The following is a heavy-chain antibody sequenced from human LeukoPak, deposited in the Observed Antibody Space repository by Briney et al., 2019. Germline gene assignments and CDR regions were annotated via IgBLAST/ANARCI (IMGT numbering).Heavy chain of an antibody. CDR2: IWFDGSNK. Sequence: GGSLRLSCAASGFSFSSYGMHWVRQAPGKGLEWVAVIWFDGSNKYYAESVKGRVTISRDNSKNTLYLQMNSLRAEDTAVYYCASAAGPFDNWGQGTLVTVSS. D-gene: IGHD6-13*01. V-gene: IGHV3-33*01. J-gene: IGHJ4*02. CDR1: GFSFSSYG. CDR3: ASAAGPFDN.